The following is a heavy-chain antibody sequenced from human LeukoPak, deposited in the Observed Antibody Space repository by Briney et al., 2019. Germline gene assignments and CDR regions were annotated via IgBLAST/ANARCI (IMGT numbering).Heavy chain of an antibody. CDR3: ARARDCSSTSCSPGYYFDY. J-gene: IGHJ4*02. CDR1: GGSFSGYY. Sequence: PSETLSLTCAVYGGSFSGYYWSWIRQPAGKGLEWIGRIYTSGSTNYNPSLKSRVTMSIDTSRNQFSLKLSSVTAADTAVYYRARARDCSSTSCSPGYYFDYWGQGTLVTVSS. CDR2: IYTSGST. V-gene: IGHV4-59*10. D-gene: IGHD2-2*01.